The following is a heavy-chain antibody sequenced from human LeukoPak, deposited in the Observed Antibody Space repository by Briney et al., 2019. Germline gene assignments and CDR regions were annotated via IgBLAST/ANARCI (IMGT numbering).Heavy chain of an antibody. D-gene: IGHD2-2*01. CDR3: AFSTSLDY. J-gene: IGHJ4*02. CDR2: IKQDGSEK. V-gene: IGHV3-7*01. Sequence: GGFLRLSCAASGFTFSNFWMSWVRQAPGKGLEWVANIKQDGSEKYYVDSVKGRFTISRDNAKNSLYLQMNSLRAEDTAVYYCAFSTSLDYWGQGTLVTVSS. CDR1: GFTFSNFW.